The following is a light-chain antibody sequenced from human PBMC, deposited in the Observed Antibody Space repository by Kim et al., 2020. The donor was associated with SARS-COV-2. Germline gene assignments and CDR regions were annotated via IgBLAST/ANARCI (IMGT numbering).Light chain of an antibody. Sequence: SYELTQPPSVSVAPGKTARITCGGNNIGSKRVHWYQQKPGQAPVLVIYYDSERPSGIPERFSGSNSGYTATLTISRVESWDEADYYCQVWDSSSDHPVFGGGPRLTSL. CDR1: NIGSKR. J-gene: IGLJ7*02. CDR2: YDS. V-gene: IGLV3-21*04. CDR3: QVWDSSSDHPV.